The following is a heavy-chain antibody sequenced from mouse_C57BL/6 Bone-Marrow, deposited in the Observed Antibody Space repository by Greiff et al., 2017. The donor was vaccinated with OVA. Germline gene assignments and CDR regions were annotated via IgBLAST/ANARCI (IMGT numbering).Heavy chain of an antibody. J-gene: IGHJ2*01. D-gene: IGHD1-1*01. CDR2: IHPNSGST. CDR1: GYTFTSYW. Sequence: QVQLQQPGAELVKPGASVQLSCKASGYTFTSYWMHWVKQRPGQGLEWIGMIHPNSGSTNYNEKFKSKATLTVDKSSSTAYMQLSSLTSEDSAVYYCAITTVPYYFDYWGKGTTLTVAS. V-gene: IGHV1-64*01. CDR3: AITTVPYYFDY.